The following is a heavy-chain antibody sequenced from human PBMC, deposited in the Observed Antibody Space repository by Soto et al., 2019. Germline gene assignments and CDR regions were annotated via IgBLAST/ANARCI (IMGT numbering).Heavy chain of an antibody. CDR2: IYHTGST. D-gene: IGHD1-26*01. CDR1: GGSISNSNC. Sequence: SSETLSLTCVVFGGSISNSNCWTWFRQPPGKGLEWIGEIYHTGSTNYNSSLMSRVTISLDKPNNQFSLKLSSVTAADTAVYYCAHRPIVGAAIWGQGTLVTVSS. CDR3: AHRPIVGAAI. V-gene: IGHV4-4*02. J-gene: IGHJ4*02.